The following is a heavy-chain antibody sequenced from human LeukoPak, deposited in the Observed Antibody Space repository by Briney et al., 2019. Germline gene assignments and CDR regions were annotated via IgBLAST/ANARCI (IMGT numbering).Heavy chain of an antibody. J-gene: IGHJ4*02. Sequence: WIRQPPGKGLEWVANIKQDGSEKYYVDSVKGRFTISRDNAKNALYLQMNSLRVEDTAVYYCARVYHSTSGRAIDYWGQGTLVTVSS. CDR3: ARVYHSTSGRAIDY. V-gene: IGHV3-7*01. CDR2: IKQDGSEK. D-gene: IGHD6-6*01.